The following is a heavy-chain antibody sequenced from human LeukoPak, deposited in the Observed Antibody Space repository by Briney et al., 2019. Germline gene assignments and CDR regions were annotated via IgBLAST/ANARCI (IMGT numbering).Heavy chain of an antibody. V-gene: IGHV4-30-4*01. D-gene: IGHD2-2*01. CDR3: ARVRGACSGTSCYYYFVY. CDR2: ISYSGST. Sequence: SQTLSLTCTVSGGSISSGDYYWSWIRQPPGKGLEWIGYISYSGSTYYNPSLESRVTVSVDTSKNQFFLRLRSVTAADTAVYYCARVRGACSGTSCYYYFVYWGQGTLVTVSS. CDR1: GGSISSGDYY. J-gene: IGHJ4*02.